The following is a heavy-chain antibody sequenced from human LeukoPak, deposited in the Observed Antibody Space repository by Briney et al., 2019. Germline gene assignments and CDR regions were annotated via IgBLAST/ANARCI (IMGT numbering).Heavy chain of an antibody. V-gene: IGHV1-2*02. Sequence: GASVKLSCKASGYTFTGYYMHWVRQAPGQGLEWMAWINPNSGGTNYAQKFQGRVTMTRDTSISTAYMELSRLRSDDTAVYYCARGAGYDILTGYYKEDAFDIWGQGTMVTVSS. CDR1: GYTFTGYY. J-gene: IGHJ3*02. D-gene: IGHD3-9*01. CDR3: ARGAGYDILTGYYKEDAFDI. CDR2: INPNSGGT.